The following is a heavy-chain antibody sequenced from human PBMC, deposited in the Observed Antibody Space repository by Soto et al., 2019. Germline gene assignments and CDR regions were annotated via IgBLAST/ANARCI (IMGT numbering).Heavy chain of an antibody. D-gene: IGHD3-9*01. CDR1: GFTFSSYS. V-gene: IGHV3-48*04. CDR2: IFATSTTI. Sequence: EVQLVESGGGLVQPGGSLRLSCVASGFTFSSYSMVWVRQAPGKGLEWISYIFATSTTIYYADSVKGRFTVSRDNTQNLPFLLMNSLRAEDTAIYYCARDKDWAFDYWGQGTLVHVSS. J-gene: IGHJ4*02. CDR3: ARDKDWAFDY.